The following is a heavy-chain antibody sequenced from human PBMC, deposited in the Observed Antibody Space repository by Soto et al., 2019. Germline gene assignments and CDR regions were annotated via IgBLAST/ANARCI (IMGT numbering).Heavy chain of an antibody. D-gene: IGHD1-26*01. CDR1: GGSFSGYY. CDR2: INHSGST. J-gene: IGHJ4*02. Sequence: PSETLSLTCAVYGGSFSGYYWSWIRQPPGKGLEWIGEINHSGSTNYNPSLKSRVTITVDTSKNQFSLKLSSVTAADTVVYYCARGPRGYSGSYYNYWGQGTLVTVSS. V-gene: IGHV4-34*01. CDR3: ARGPRGYSGSYYNY.